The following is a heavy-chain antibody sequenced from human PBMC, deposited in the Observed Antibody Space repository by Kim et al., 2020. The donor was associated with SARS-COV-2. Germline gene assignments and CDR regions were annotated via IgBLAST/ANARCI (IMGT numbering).Heavy chain of an antibody. D-gene: IGHD3-16*01. J-gene: IGHJ4*02. CDR1: GYTFTDYF. CDR2: INPGSGGT. Sequence: ASVKVSCNASGYTFTDYFVHWVRQAPGQGLEWMGRINPGSGGTDYAQNFQGRVTMTRDTSITTAYMDLSRLRSDDTAVYYCARGGMGWTSPDFDYWGQGT. CDR3: ARGGMGWTSPDFDY. V-gene: IGHV1-2*06.